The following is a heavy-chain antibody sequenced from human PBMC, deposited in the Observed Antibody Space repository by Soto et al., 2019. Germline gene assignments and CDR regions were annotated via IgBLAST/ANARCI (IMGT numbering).Heavy chain of an antibody. CDR2: IWYDGSKK. J-gene: IGHJ6*02. V-gene: IGHV3-33*01. CDR3: ARDASYYSLWSGYYPSRNGMDV. CDR1: GFTFSSFG. D-gene: IGHD3-3*01. Sequence: QVQVVESGGGVVQPGRSLRLSCAAAGFTFSSFGMHWVRQAPGKGLEWVSLIWYDGSKKSYGDSVKGRFTISRDNSGNTVYLQMNSLRADDTAVYYCARDASYYSLWSGYYPSRNGMDVWGQGNTVSVSS.